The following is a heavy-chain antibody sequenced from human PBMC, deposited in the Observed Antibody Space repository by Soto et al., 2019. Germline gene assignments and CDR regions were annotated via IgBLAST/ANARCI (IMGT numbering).Heavy chain of an antibody. V-gene: IGHV3-30*18. J-gene: IGHJ4*02. CDR3: AKRNRRDSSGYYYGPFDY. D-gene: IGHD3-22*01. Sequence: QVQLVESGGGVVQPGRSLRLSCAASGFTFSSYGMHWVRQAPGKGLEWVAVISYDGSNKYYADSVKGRFTISRDNSENTLYLQMNSLRAEDTAVYYCAKRNRRDSSGYYYGPFDYWGQGTLVTVSS. CDR1: GFTFSSYG. CDR2: ISYDGSNK.